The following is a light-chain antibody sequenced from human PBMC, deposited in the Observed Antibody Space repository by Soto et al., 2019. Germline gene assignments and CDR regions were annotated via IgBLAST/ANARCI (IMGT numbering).Light chain of an antibody. J-gene: IGKJ2*01. Sequence: DIQMTQSPSTLSASVGDRVTITCRASQSISSWLAWYQQKPGKAPKLLIYRASRLGNGVPSRFSGSGSGTEFTLTISSLQPDDFATYYCQLYDSSVYTFGQGTKLEIK. V-gene: IGKV1-5*03. CDR2: RAS. CDR1: QSISSW. CDR3: QLYDSSVYT.